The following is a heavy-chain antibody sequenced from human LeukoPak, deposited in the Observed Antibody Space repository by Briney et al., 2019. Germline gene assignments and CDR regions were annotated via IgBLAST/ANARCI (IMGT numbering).Heavy chain of an antibody. D-gene: IGHD2-15*01. Sequence: GGSLRLSCTASGFTFRTYDMNWVRQAPGKGPEWVSSIRPSGHSVYYADAVKGRFTISRDNAKNTLYLQMSSLRAEDTAIYYCARDESSLFSAASRFYLDGWGQGTLVTVSS. J-gene: IGHJ4*02. CDR3: ARDESSLFSAASRFYLDG. CDR1: GFTFRTYD. CDR2: IRPSGHSV. V-gene: IGHV3-21*04.